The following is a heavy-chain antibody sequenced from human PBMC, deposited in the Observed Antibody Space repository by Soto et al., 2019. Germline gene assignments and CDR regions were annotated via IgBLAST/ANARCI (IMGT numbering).Heavy chain of an antibody. CDR2: IIPIFGTA. CDR3: ARSIAVAGTWLSPPHYYGMDV. D-gene: IGHD6-19*01. CDR1: GGTFSSYA. Sequence: SVKVSCKASGGTFSSYAISWVRQAPGQGLEWMGGIIPIFGTANYAQKFQGRVTITADKSTSTAYMELRSLRSEDTAVYYCARSIAVAGTWLSPPHYYGMDVWGQGTTVTVAS. J-gene: IGHJ6*02. V-gene: IGHV1-69*06.